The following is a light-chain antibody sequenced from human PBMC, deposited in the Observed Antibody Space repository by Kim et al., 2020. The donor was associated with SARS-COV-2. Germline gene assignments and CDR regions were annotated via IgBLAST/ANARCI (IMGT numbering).Light chain of an antibody. J-gene: IGKJ5*01. CDR3: QQRDNWPPT. CDR1: QSVNTY. CDR2: DAS. V-gene: IGKV3-11*01. Sequence: ETVLTQFPATLSSSPGERATLSCRASQSVNTYIAWYQQKPGQAPRLLISDASNRATGIPARFSGSGSGTDFTLTISTLEPEDFAVYYCQQRDNWPPTFGHGTRLEIK.